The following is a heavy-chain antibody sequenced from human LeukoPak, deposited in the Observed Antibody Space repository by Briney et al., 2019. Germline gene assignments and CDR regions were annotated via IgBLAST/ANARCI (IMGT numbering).Heavy chain of an antibody. J-gene: IGHJ4*02. D-gene: IGHD5-12*01. CDR1: GYTFTSYD. CDR3: ARGRSTGYPYYFEY. V-gene: IGHV1-8*03. Sequence: ASVKVSCKASGYTFTSYDTNWVREATGQGLEWMGWMNPNSGSTGYAQKFQGRVTITRNTSISTAYMELSGLRSEDTAVYYCARGRSTGYPYYFEYWGQGTLVTVSS. CDR2: MNPNSGST.